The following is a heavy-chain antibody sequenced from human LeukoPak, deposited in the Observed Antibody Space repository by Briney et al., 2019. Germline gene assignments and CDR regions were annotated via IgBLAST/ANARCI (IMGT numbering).Heavy chain of an antibody. Sequence: SQTLSLTCAISGDSVSSNSAAWNWIRQSPSRGLEWLGRTYYRSKWYNDYAVSVKSRITINPDTSKNQFSLQLSSVTPEDTAVYYCASQYYYDSSGYYYHYWGQGALVTVSS. J-gene: IGHJ4*02. CDR1: GDSVSSNSAA. CDR3: ASQYYYDSSGYYYHY. D-gene: IGHD3-22*01. CDR2: TYYRSKWYN. V-gene: IGHV6-1*01.